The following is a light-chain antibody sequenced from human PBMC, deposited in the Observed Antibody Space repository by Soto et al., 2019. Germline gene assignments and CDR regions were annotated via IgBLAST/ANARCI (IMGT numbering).Light chain of an antibody. V-gene: IGKV3-15*01. CDR2: GAS. Sequence: EIVMTQSPATLSVSPGERATLSCRASQSVSSNLAWYQQKPGQAPRLLIYGASTRATGIPARFSGSGSGTEFTLTISILQSEDFAVYYCQQYNNWPRTFGQGT. CDR3: QQYNNWPRT. J-gene: IGKJ1*01. CDR1: QSVSSN.